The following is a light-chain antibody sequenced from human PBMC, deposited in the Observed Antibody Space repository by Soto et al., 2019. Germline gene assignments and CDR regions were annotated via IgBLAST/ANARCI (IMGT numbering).Light chain of an antibody. CDR3: QQADSFPLT. V-gene: IGKV1-12*01. Sequence: DIQMTQSPSSVSASAGDRVTITCRASQHISSWLAWYQQKPGRAPKLLIYAASTLQSGVPSRFSGSGSGTDFSLSITSLQPEDSATYYCQQADSFPLTFGGGTRWIS. CDR1: QHISSW. J-gene: IGKJ4*01. CDR2: AAS.